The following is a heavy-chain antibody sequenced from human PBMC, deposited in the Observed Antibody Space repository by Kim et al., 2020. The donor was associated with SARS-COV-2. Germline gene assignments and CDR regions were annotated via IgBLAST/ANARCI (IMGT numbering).Heavy chain of an antibody. Sequence: SETLSLTCAVYGGSFSGYYWSWIRQPPGKGLEWIGEINHSGSTNYNPSLKSRVTISVDTSKNQFSLKLSSVTAADTAVYYCARGVVPFVVVPAALLRGTTPAGRYNDYWGQGTLVTVSS. V-gene: IGHV4-34*01. D-gene: IGHD2-2*01. J-gene: IGHJ4*02. CDR1: GGSFSGYY. CDR2: INHSGST. CDR3: ARGVVPFVVVPAALLRGTTPAGRYNDY.